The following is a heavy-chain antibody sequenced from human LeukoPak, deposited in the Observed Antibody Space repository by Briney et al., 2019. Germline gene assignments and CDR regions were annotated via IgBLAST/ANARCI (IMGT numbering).Heavy chain of an antibody. CDR1: GFTFSSYE. CDR3: ASSTPLTSFDY. D-gene: IGHD3-10*01. CDR2: ISSSGSAI. Sequence: GGSLRLSCAASGFTFSSYEMNWVRQAPGKGLEWVSYISSSGSAIYYADSVKGRFTISRDNAKNSLYPQMNSLRAEDTAVYYCASSTPLTSFDYWGQGTLVTVSS. V-gene: IGHV3-48*03. J-gene: IGHJ4*02.